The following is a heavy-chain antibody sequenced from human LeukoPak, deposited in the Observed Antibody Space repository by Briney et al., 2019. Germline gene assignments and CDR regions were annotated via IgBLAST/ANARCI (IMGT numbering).Heavy chain of an antibody. V-gene: IGHV4-39*01. Sequence: PSETLSLTCTVSGGSISGSSYYWGWIRQPPGKGLEWIGSFFYSGSTYYNPSLKSRVTISADTSKNQFSLKLSSVTAADTAVYYCARNAGATISLTPIDYWGQGTLVTVSS. CDR1: GGSISGSSYY. D-gene: IGHD1-26*01. CDR2: FFYSGST. J-gene: IGHJ4*02. CDR3: ARNAGATISLTPIDY.